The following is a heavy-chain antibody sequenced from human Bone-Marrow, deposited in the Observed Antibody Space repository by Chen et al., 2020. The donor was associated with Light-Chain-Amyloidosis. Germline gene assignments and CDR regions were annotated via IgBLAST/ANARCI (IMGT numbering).Heavy chain of an antibody. J-gene: IGHJ4*02. D-gene: IGHD3-16*01. CDR1: GGSVSNYY. CDR2: IYISGDN. V-gene: IGHV4-4*07. CDR3: ARFGPELGAPEDH. Sequence: QVHLQESGPGLVKPSETLSLTCTVSGGSVSNYYWSWIRRPAGKGLEWIGRIYISGDNRYNPSLKSRITMSVDTSKNQISLKITSVTAADTAICHCARFGPELGAPEDHWGRGTLVTVSS.